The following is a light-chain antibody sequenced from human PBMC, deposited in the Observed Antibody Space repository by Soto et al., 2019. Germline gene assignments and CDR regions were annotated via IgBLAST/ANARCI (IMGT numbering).Light chain of an antibody. J-gene: IGKJ2*01. CDR3: QQSYSTPPT. CDR1: QSISSY. CDR2: AAS. V-gene: IGKV1-39*01. Sequence: DIQMTQSPSSLSASVGDRVTITCRASQSISSYLNWYQQKPGKAPKLLIYAASSLQSGVPSRFSVSGSGTDFTLTIGRLQPEDFATYYGQQSYSTPPTFGQGTKLESK.